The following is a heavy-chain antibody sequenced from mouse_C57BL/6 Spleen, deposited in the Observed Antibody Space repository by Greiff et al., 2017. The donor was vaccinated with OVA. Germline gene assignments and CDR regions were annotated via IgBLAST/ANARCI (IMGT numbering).Heavy chain of an antibody. D-gene: IGHD2-4*01. V-gene: IGHV5-16*01. CDR3: ARDEGYYDYAWFAY. CDR2: INYDGSST. CDR1: GFTFSDYY. J-gene: IGHJ3*01. Sequence: EVKLMESEGGLVQPGSSMKLSCTASGFTFSDYYMAWVRQVPEKGLEWVANINYDGSSTYYLDSLKSRFIISRDNAKNILYLQMSSLKSEDTATYYCARDEGYYDYAWFAYWGQGTLVTVSA.